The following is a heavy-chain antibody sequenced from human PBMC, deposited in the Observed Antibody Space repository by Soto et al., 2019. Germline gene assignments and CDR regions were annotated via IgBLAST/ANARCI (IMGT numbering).Heavy chain of an antibody. V-gene: IGHV4-30-2*06. D-gene: IGHD5-12*01. CDR3: ARGGGYDSFDY. Sequence: LSLTCTVSGASISYGGFSWSWIRQSPGKGLEWIGYISHLENTYLHPSFKSRLTMSIDRTRNQFSLKLSSVTAADMAVYYCARGGGYDSFDYWGQGVLVTVS. CDR1: GASISYGGFS. CDR2: ISHLENT. J-gene: IGHJ4*02.